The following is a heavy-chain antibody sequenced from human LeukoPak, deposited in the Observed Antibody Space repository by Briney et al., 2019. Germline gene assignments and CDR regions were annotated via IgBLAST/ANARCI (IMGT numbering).Heavy chain of an antibody. J-gene: IGHJ5*02. CDR2: IIPIFGIA. V-gene: IGHV1-69*17. D-gene: IGHD5-24*01. CDR3: AKVEMATTGGGFDP. Sequence: XXXIIPIFGIANYAQKFQGRVTITADKSTCTAYMELSSLRSEDTAVYYCAKVEMATTGGGFDPWGQGTLVTVSS.